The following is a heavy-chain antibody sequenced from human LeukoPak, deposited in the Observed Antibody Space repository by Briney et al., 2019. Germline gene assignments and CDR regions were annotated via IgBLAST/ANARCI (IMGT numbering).Heavy chain of an antibody. Sequence: SVKVSCKASGGTFSSYTISWVRQAPGQGLEWMGRTIPILGIANYAQKFQGRVTITADKSTSTAYMELSSLRSEDTAVYYCARGYGRSTSCYYGYYYMDVWGKGTTVTVSS. CDR3: ARGYGRSTSCYYGYYYMDV. V-gene: IGHV1-69*02. CDR2: TIPILGIA. D-gene: IGHD2-2*01. CDR1: GGTFSSYT. J-gene: IGHJ6*03.